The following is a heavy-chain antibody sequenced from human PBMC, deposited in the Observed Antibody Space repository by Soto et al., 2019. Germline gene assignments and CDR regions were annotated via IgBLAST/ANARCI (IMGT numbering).Heavy chain of an antibody. Sequence: ASVKVSCKASGYTFTSYGISWVRQAPGQGLEWMGWISAYNGNTNYAQKLQGRVTMTTDTSTSTAYMELRSLRSDDTAVYYCAIVRSSPYYYGSGSYYNFDYWGQGTLVTVSS. V-gene: IGHV1-18*01. CDR2: ISAYNGNT. D-gene: IGHD3-10*01. CDR3: AIVRSSPYYYGSGSYYNFDY. J-gene: IGHJ4*02. CDR1: GYTFTSYG.